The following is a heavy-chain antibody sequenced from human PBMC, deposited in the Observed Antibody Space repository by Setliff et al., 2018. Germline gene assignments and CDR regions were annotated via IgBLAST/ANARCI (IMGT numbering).Heavy chain of an antibody. D-gene: IGHD3-3*01. CDR2: INHSGST. Sequence: LSLTCTVYGGSFTNCYWGWIRQSPGKGLEWIGEINHSGSTNYNPSLKSRLTISVDASTNQFSLKLFSVTAADTAVYYCRYWSGYYNNDYWGQGTLVTVSS. CDR3: RYWSGYYNNDY. J-gene: IGHJ4*02. CDR1: GGSFTNCY. V-gene: IGHV4-34*01.